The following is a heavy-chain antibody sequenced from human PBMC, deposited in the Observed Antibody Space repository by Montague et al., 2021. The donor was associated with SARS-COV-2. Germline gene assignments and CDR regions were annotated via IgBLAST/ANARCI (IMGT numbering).Heavy chain of an antibody. V-gene: IGHV3-30*04. CDR1: GFTFSSYA. Sequence: SPRLSCAASGFTFSSYAMHWVRQAPGKGLEWVAVISYDGSNKYYADSVKGRFTISRDNSKNTLYLQMNSLRAEDTAVYYCAIEHLVQFDAFDIWGQGTMVTVSS. CDR3: AIEHLVQFDAFDI. D-gene: IGHD6-13*01. J-gene: IGHJ3*02. CDR2: ISYDGSNK.